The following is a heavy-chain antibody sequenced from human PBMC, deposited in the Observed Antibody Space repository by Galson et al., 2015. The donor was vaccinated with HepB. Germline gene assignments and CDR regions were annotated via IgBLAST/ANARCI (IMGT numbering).Heavy chain of an antibody. CDR2: IRSRIDGETT. Sequence: SLRLSCAASGFTFNYAWMSWVRQAPGKGLEWVAHIRSRIDGETTDYAAFVKGRFSISRDDSKNTLYLQMNSLKTEDTAVYYCTTGHNWYDNYWGQGTLVTVSS. CDR3: TTGHNWYDNY. CDR1: GFTFNYAW. D-gene: IGHD1-1*01. V-gene: IGHV3-15*01. J-gene: IGHJ4*02.